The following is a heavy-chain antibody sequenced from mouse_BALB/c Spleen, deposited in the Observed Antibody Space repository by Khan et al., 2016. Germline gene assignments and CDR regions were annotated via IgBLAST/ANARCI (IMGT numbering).Heavy chain of an antibody. CDR3: ANGYYYFGY. Sequence: QVQLQQSGAELAKPGASVKMSCKASGYTFTSYWMHWVKQRPGQGLEWIGYINPSTGYTEYNQKFKDKATLTADKSSSTAYMQLSSRTSEDSAVYYCANGYYYFGYWGQGPTLTVSS. J-gene: IGHJ2*01. D-gene: IGHD2-3*01. V-gene: IGHV1-7*01. CDR1: GYTFTSYW. CDR2: INPSTGYT.